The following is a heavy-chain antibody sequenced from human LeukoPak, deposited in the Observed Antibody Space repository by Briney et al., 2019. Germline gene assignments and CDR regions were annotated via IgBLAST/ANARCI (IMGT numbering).Heavy chain of an antibody. CDR1: GGTFSSYA. Sequence: SVKVSCKASGGTFSSYAISWVRQAPGQGLEWMGMIIPIFGTANYAQKFQGRVTITTDESTSTAYMELSSLRSEDTAVYYCGVAVAGYFDYWGQGTLVTVSS. J-gene: IGHJ4*02. CDR2: IIPIFGTA. V-gene: IGHV1-69*05. D-gene: IGHD6-19*01. CDR3: GVAVAGYFDY.